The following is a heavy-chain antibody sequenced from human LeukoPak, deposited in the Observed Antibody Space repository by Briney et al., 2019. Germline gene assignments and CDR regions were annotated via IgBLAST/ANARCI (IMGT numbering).Heavy chain of an antibody. CDR2: ISAYNGNT. D-gene: IGHD2-2*03. CDR1: GYTFTSYG. V-gene: IGHV1-18*01. Sequence: ASVKVSCKASGYTFTSYGISWVRQAPGQGLEWMGWISAYNGNTNYAQKLQGRVTMTTDTSTSTAYMELRSLRSDDTAVYYCARDLDIVVVPAAMYWFDPWGQGTLVTVSP. CDR3: ARDLDIVVVPAAMYWFDP. J-gene: IGHJ5*02.